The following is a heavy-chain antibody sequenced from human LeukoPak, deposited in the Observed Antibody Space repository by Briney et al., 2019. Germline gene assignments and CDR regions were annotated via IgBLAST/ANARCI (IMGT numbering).Heavy chain of an antibody. CDR3: ARDVPPAADAFDI. J-gene: IGHJ3*02. Sequence: GGSLRLSCAASGFIVSSHYMNWVRQAPGKGLEWVSVIYTGDRTYYADSVKGRFIISRDNSKNTVSLQMNSLRAEDTAVYYCARDVPPAADAFDIWGQGTMVTVST. V-gene: IGHV3-66*01. D-gene: IGHD6-13*01. CDR2: IYTGDRT. CDR1: GFIVSSHY.